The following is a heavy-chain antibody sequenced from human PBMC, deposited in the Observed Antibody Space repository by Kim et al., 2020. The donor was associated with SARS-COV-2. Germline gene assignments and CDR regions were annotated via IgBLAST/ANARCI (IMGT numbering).Heavy chain of an antibody. D-gene: IGHD6-19*01. Sequence: SETLSLTCAVYGGSFSGYYWSWIRQPPGKGLEWIGEINHSGSTNYNPSLKSRVTISVDTSKNQFSLKLSSVTAADTAVYYCARGGSSGWYRGAPNWFDPWGQGTLVTVSS. CDR1: GGSFSGYY. V-gene: IGHV4-34*01. CDR2: INHSGST. J-gene: IGHJ5*02. CDR3: ARGGSSGWYRGAPNWFDP.